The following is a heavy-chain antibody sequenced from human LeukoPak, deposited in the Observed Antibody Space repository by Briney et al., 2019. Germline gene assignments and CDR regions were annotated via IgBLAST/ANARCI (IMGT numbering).Heavy chain of an antibody. D-gene: IGHD1-1*01. V-gene: IGHV5-51*01. CDR2: IYPGDSDT. CDR1: GYSFTNYW. Sequence: GESLKISCKGSGYSFTNYWIGWVRQMPGKGPEWMGIIYPGDSDTRYSPSFQGQVTISADKSISTAYLQWSSLKASDTAMYYCARSDTVQLERPFDYWGQGTLVTVSS. CDR3: ARSDTVQLERPFDY. J-gene: IGHJ4*02.